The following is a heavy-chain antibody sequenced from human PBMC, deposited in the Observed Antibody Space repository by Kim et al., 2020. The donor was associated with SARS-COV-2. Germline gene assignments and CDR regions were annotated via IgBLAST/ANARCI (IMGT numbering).Heavy chain of an antibody. V-gene: IGHV1-46*01. CDR3: ARVAPEYYYGSGSYAYAFDI. CDR2: INPSGGST. J-gene: IGHJ3*02. Sequence: ASVKVSCKASGYTFTSYYMHWVRQAPGQGLEWMGIINPSGGSTSYAQKFQGRVTMTRDTSTSTVYMELSSLRSEDTAVYYCARVAPEYYYGSGSYAYAFDIWGQGTMVTVSS. CDR1: GYTFTSYY. D-gene: IGHD3-10*01.